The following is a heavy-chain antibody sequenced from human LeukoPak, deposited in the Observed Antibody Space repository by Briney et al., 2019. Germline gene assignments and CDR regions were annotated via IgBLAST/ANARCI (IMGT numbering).Heavy chain of an antibody. J-gene: IGHJ4*02. D-gene: IGHD6-6*01. CDR1: GGAINYY. CDR2: VHFSGFT. CDR3: AAGAARPDYFDY. V-gene: IGHV4-59*01. Sequence: SETLSLTCTVSGGAINYYWSWIRQPPGKGLEWIGYVHFSGFTNYNPSLQSRVTISLDTSKNQFSLNLSSVTTADTAVYYCAAGAARPDYFDYWGQGTLVTVSS.